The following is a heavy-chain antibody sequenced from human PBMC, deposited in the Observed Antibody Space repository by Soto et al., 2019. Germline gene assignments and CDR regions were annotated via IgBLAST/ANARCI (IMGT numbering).Heavy chain of an antibody. V-gene: IGHV1-2*02. CDR2: INRNSGGT. D-gene: IGHD3-22*01. J-gene: IGHJ4*02. Sequence: ASVKVSCKASGYTLTDYYMHWVRQAPGQGLEWMGWINRNSGGTNYAQKFQGRVTMTWDTSISTAYMELSSLRSDDTAVYYCAPNYYDPSGYYYVDYWGQGTLVTVSS. CDR3: APNYYDPSGYYYVDY. CDR1: GYTLTDYY.